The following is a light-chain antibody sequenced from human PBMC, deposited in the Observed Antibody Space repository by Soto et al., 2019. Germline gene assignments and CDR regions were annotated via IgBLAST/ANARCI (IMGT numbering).Light chain of an antibody. CDR1: SSDVGAYNR. J-gene: IGLJ1*01. Sequence: QSALTQPPSVSGSPGQSVTISCTGTSSDVGAYNRVSWYQQSPGTAPKLMIYEVSDRPSGVPDRFSGSKSGNTASLTISGLQAEDEADYYCCSHSSSNSFVFGTGTKVT. CDR3: CSHSSSNSFV. V-gene: IGLV2-18*02. CDR2: EVS.